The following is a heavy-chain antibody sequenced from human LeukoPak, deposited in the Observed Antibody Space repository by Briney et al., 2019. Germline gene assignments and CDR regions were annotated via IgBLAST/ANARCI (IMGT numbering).Heavy chain of an antibody. D-gene: IGHD6-19*01. CDR3: STSSGWYPVSSDH. V-gene: IGHV3-74*01. J-gene: IGHJ4*02. CDR2: INSDGSDT. CDR1: GFTFSSYW. Sequence: GGSLRLSCAASGFTFSSYWMHWVRQAPGKGPVWVSRINSDGSDTSYADSVKGRFTVSRDNAKNTLYLQMNSLRPDDTALYYCSTSSGWYPVSSDHWGQGTLVTVSS.